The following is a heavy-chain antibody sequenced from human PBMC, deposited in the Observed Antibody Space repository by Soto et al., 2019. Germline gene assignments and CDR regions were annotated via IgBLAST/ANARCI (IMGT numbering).Heavy chain of an antibody. V-gene: IGHV1-69*13. CDR1: GGTFSSYA. CDR3: ASSSHYYDSSGYKGPAFDI. Sequence: VKVSCKASGGTFSSYAISWVRQAPGQGLEWMGGIIPIFGTANYAQKFQGRVTITADESTSTAYMELSSLRSEDTAVYYCASSSHYYDSSGYKGPAFDIWGQGTMVTVSS. D-gene: IGHD3-22*01. J-gene: IGHJ3*02. CDR2: IIPIFGTA.